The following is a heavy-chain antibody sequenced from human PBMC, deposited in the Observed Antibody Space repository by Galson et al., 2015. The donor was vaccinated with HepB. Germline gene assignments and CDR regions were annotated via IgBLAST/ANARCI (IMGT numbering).Heavy chain of an antibody. J-gene: IGHJ4*02. V-gene: IGHV1-58*02. CDR3: AADRGAAAGTNQFDY. Sequence: SVKVSCKASGFTFTSSAMQWVRQARGQRLEWIGWIVVGSGNTNYAQKFQERVTITRDMSTSTAYMELSSLRSEDTAVYYCAADRGAAAGTNQFDYWGQGTLVTVSS. CDR1: GFTFTSSA. D-gene: IGHD6-13*01. CDR2: IVVGSGNT.